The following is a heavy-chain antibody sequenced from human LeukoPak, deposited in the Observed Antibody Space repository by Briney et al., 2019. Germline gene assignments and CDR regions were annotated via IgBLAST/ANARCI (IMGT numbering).Heavy chain of an antibody. CDR2: IYPGDSDT. J-gene: IGHJ4*02. CDR1: GYSFAGYW. V-gene: IGHV5-51*01. D-gene: IGHD6-13*01. CDR3: ATIAAATADFDY. Sequence: GESLNISWKGSGYSFAGYWIGWVRQMPGKGLEWMGIIYPGDSDTSYSPSFQGQVTISADKSISTAYLQWSSLKATDTAMYYCATIAAATADFDYWGQGTLVTVSS.